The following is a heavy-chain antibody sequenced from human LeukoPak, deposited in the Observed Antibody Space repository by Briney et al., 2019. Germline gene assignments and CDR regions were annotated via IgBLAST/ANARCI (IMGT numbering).Heavy chain of an antibody. CDR2: ISAYNGNT. J-gene: IGHJ4*02. Sequence: ASVKVSCKASGYTFTSYGISWVRQAPGQGLEWMGWISAYNGNTNYAQKLQGRVTMTEDTSTDTAYMELSSLRSEDTAVYYCATEVSRGWYNWGQGTLVTVSS. V-gene: IGHV1-18*01. CDR3: ATEVSRGWYN. CDR1: GYTFTSYG. D-gene: IGHD6-19*01.